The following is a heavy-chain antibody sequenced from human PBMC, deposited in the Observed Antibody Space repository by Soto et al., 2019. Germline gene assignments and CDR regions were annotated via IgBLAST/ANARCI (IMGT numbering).Heavy chain of an antibody. CDR3: ARGKEIPDYWNFDL. CDR1: GYSFTDHY. D-gene: IGHD2-2*02. V-gene: IGHV1-2*02. CDR2: INPNSGGT. Sequence: QVQLVQSGAEVKEPGASVKVSCKASGYSFTDHYMNWVRQAPGQGLEWMGWINPNSGGTKSAQQFLVRVTRTRDTSTSTAYMDLNRLTFDDTAVYYCARGKEIPDYWNFDLWGRGTLVTVSS. J-gene: IGHJ2*01.